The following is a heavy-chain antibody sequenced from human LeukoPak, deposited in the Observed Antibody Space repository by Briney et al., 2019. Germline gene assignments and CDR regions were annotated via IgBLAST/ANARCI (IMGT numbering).Heavy chain of an antibody. CDR3: AREIVRGDEGYFEY. CDR1: GFTLSSNW. J-gene: IGHJ4*02. V-gene: IGHV3-7*01. D-gene: IGHD3-10*01. Sequence: GGSLRLSCAASGFTLSSNWVSWVRQAPGKGLQWVANIRQDGHEYNYVGSVRGRFTIFRDNARDLVYLQMNSLRAEDTAMYYCAREIVRGDEGYFEYWGQGTLVTVSS. CDR2: IRQDGHEY.